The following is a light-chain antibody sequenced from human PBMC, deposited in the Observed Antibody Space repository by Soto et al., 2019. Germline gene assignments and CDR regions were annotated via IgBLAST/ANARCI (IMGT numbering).Light chain of an antibody. CDR2: KAS. CDR1: QTISSW. CDR3: QHYNSYSEA. J-gene: IGKJ1*01. Sequence: DIQMTQSASTLSGSVGDRVTITCRASQTISSWLAWYQQKPGKAPKLLIYKASTLKSGVPSRFSGSGSGTEFPLTISSLPPDDFATYYCQHYNSYSEAFGQGTKVDI. V-gene: IGKV1-5*03.